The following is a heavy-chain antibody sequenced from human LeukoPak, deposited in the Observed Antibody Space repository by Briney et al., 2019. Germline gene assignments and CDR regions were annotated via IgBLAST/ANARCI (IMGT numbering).Heavy chain of an antibody. CDR1: GFNFSSYA. Sequence: GGSLRLSCAASGFNFSSYAMSWVRQAPGKGLEWVSAISGSGIYTYYVDSVKGRFTISRDNSKNTLYLQMNTLRAEDTAVYYCAKSRAVDVNWFDPWGQGTLVTVSS. CDR2: ISGSGIYT. CDR3: AKSRAVDVNWFDP. V-gene: IGHV3-23*01. J-gene: IGHJ5*02. D-gene: IGHD3-10*01.